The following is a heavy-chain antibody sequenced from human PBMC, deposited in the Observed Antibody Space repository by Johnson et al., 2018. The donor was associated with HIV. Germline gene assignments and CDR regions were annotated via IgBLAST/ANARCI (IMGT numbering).Heavy chain of an antibody. D-gene: IGHD1-14*01. CDR3: ARLTSWAFDI. CDR2: INQDGTEK. J-gene: IGHJ3*02. CDR1: GFTFSSYW. V-gene: IGHV3-7*03. Sequence: EVQLVESGGGLVQPGGSLRLSCAASGFTFSSYWMSWVRQAPGEGLEWVANINQDGTEKYYADSMRGRFTISRDNTKNSLYLEMNSLRAEDTALYYCARLTSWAFDIWGQGTMVTVSS.